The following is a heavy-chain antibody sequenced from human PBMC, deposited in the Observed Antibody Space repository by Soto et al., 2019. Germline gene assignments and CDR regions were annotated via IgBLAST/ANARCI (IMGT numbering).Heavy chain of an antibody. Sequence: GGSLKISCEGSGYNFGSYWIGWVRQMPGKGLEWMGTIYPGDSDATYSPSFQGQVTISADKSIRTAYLQWSSLKASDTAIYYCARQNYYGRRYFDYWGQGTLVTLSS. CDR2: IYPGDSDA. CDR1: GYNFGSYW. V-gene: IGHV5-51*01. CDR3: ARQNYYGRRYFDY. J-gene: IGHJ4*02. D-gene: IGHD3-10*01.